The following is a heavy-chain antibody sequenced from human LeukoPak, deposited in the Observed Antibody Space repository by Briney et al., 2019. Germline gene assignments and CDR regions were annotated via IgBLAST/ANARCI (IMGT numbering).Heavy chain of an antibody. CDR3: ARESWSDSVAFDI. Sequence: GGSLRLSCAASGFTFSTFWMHWVRQAPGEGLEWVGLISYGGIDKSYADSVKGRFTISRDSSKRTLYLQMNSLRAEDTAIYYCARESWSDSVAFDIWGLGTMVIVSS. CDR1: GFTFSTFW. D-gene: IGHD3-3*01. J-gene: IGHJ3*02. CDR2: ISYGGIDK. V-gene: IGHV3-30*03.